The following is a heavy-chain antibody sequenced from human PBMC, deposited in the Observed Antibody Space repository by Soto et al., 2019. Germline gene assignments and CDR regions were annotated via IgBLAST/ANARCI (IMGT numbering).Heavy chain of an antibody. Sequence: PSETLSLTCTVSGGSISSSSYYWGWIRQPPGEGLEWIGSIYYSGSTYYNPSLKSRVTISVDTSKNQFSLKLSSVTAADTAVYNCARHVTGYCSGGSCRDAFDIWGQGTMVTVSS. CDR3: ARHVTGYCSGGSCRDAFDI. CDR2: IYYSGST. J-gene: IGHJ3*02. V-gene: IGHV4-39*01. CDR1: GGSISSSSYY. D-gene: IGHD2-15*01.